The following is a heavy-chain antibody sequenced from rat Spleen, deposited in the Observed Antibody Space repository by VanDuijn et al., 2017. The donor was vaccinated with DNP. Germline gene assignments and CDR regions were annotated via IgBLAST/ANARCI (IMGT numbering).Heavy chain of an antibody. V-gene: IGHV5-31*01. CDR1: GFIFSNYW. J-gene: IGHJ4*01. Sequence: EVQLVESGGGLVQPGRSMKLSCVASGFIFSNYWMTWIRQAPGKGLEWVASISNTGDHTYYSDSVKGRFTISRDNAKSTLYLQMDSLRSEDTATYYCARHRTTSPYYYFMDAWGQGASVTVSS. CDR2: ISNTGDHT. CDR3: ARHRTTSPYYYFMDA. D-gene: IGHD1-10*01.